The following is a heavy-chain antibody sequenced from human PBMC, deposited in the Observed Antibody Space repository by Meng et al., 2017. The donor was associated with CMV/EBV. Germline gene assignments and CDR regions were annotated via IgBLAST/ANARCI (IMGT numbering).Heavy chain of an antibody. J-gene: IGHJ4*02. CDR3: ARDMGRGGRGVLFDY. D-gene: IGHD3-10*01. CDR1: GFTFDNYD. CDR2: INWSSRNI. V-gene: IGHV3-9*01. Sequence: SLKISCAASGFTFDNYDMQWVRQAPGKGLEWVSGINWSSRNIDYADSVRGRFTISRDNAKSSLYLEMNSLRPEDTALYHCARDMGRGGRGVLFDYWGQGTPVTVSS.